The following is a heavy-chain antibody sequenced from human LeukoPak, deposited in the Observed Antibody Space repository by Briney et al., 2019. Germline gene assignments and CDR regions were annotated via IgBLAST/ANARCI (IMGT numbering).Heavy chain of an antibody. CDR2: IYYSGTT. D-gene: IGHD3-10*01. J-gene: IGHJ4*02. V-gene: IGHV4-59*08. Sequence: SETLSLTCAVSGGSINSDYWSWIRQPPGKGLEWIGCIYYSGTTNYNPSLNSRVTISIDTSKSQFSLKLTSVTAAGTAVYYCARHQLRGFLDDNWGQGTLVTVSS. CDR3: ARHQLRGFLDDN. CDR1: GGSINSDY.